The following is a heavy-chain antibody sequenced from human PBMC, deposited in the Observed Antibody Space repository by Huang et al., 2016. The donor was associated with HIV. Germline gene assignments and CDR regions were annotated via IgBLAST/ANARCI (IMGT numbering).Heavy chain of an antibody. CDR2: IKPSSGKT. CDR1: GYSFTYHQ. V-gene: IGHV1-46*01. Sequence: QVQLVHSGAEVKKPGASVRVSCTASGYSFTYHQIHWVRQAPGERLEWMGIIKPSSGKTTYAKKVQGIATMTRDTATNTVYMELSSQKSEDTAMYYCARGPYTDFVWGSYFDYWGQGTLVTVSS. J-gene: IGHJ4*02. CDR3: ARGPYTDFVWGSYFDY. D-gene: IGHD3-16*01.